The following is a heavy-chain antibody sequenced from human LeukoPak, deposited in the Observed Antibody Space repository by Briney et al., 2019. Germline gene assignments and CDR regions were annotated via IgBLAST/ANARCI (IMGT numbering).Heavy chain of an antibody. D-gene: IGHD4-17*01. Sequence: SETLSLTCTVSGGPISSYYWSWIRQPPGKGLEWIGYIYYSGSTNYNPSLKSRVTISVDTSKNQFSLKLSSVTAADTAVYYCAVDYGDYYYYYMDVWGKGTTVTVSS. J-gene: IGHJ6*03. V-gene: IGHV4-59*01. CDR2: IYYSGST. CDR1: GGPISSYY. CDR3: AVDYGDYYYYYMDV.